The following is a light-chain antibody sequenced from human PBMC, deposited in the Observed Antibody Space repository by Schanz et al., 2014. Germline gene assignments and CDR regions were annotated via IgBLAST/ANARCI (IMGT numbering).Light chain of an antibody. CDR3: SSYTSSSTYVV. J-gene: IGLJ2*01. CDR1: SSDVGGYNY. CDR2: DVR. V-gene: IGLV2-11*01. Sequence: QSALTQPRSVSGSPGQSVTLSCTGTSSDVGGYNYVSWYQQHPDKAPKLMIYDVRNRPSGVPDRFSGSKSGNTASLTISGLQAEDEADYYCSSYTSSSTYVVFGGGTKLTVL.